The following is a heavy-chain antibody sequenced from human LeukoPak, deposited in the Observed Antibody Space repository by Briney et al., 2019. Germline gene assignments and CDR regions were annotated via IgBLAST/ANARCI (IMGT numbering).Heavy chain of an antibody. V-gene: IGHV3-30*02. J-gene: IGHJ6*03. CDR3: AKTSVAGTRAARKYYYYYMDV. D-gene: IGHD6-19*01. CDR2: IRFDGSNK. Sequence: GGSLRLSCVASGFTLSSSGMHWVRQAPGKGLEWVAFIRFDGSNKYYADSVKGRFTISRDNSKNTLYLQMNSLRAEDTAVYYCAKTSVAGTRAARKYYYYYMDVWGKGTTVTISS. CDR1: GFTLSSSG.